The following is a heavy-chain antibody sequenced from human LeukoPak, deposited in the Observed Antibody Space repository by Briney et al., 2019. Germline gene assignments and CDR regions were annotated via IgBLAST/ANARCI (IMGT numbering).Heavy chain of an antibody. CDR1: GGSISSGGYY. CDR3: ARVATVKSSIAARPFAFDI. Sequence: SETLSFTCTVSGGSISSGGYYWSWIRQHPGKGLEWIGYIYYSGSTYYNPSLKSRVTISVDTSKNQFSLKLSSVTAADTAVYYCARVATVKSSIAARPFAFDIWGQGTMVTVSS. V-gene: IGHV4-31*03. CDR2: IYYSGST. D-gene: IGHD6-6*01. J-gene: IGHJ3*02.